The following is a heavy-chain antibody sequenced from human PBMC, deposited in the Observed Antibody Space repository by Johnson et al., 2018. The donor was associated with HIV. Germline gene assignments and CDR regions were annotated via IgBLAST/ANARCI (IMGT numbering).Heavy chain of an antibody. CDR2: MSFDGSNK. CDR3: ATEARGVHGTLRFLEWSDGFDI. V-gene: IGHV3-30*04. D-gene: IGHD3-3*01. CDR1: GFSFSSYA. Sequence: QVQLVESGGGVVQPGRSLRLSCAASGFSFSSYAMHWVRQAPGKGLEWVALMSFDGSNKYSADSVKGRFTISRANSKNTLYLQMNSLRTEDTAVYYCATEARGVHGTLRFLEWSDGFDIWGQGTMVTVSS. J-gene: IGHJ3*02.